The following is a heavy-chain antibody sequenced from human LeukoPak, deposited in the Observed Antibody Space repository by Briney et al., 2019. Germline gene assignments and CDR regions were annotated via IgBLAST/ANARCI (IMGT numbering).Heavy chain of an antibody. Sequence: GGSLRLSCAASGFTFGSYAMTWVRQAPGKGLEWVSTISGSGHSTYYADSVKGRFTISRDNSKDTLYLQMNSLRAEDTAVYYCAKDAVTALAGYYYYMDVWGKGTMVTVSS. CDR2: ISGSGHST. D-gene: IGHD6-19*01. CDR3: AKDAVTALAGYYYYMDV. J-gene: IGHJ6*03. CDR1: GFTFGSYA. V-gene: IGHV3-23*01.